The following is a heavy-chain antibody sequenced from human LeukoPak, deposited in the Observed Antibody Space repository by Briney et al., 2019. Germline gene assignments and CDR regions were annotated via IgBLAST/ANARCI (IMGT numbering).Heavy chain of an antibody. V-gene: IGHV3-23*01. J-gene: IGHJ4*02. D-gene: IGHD3-16*01. CDR1: GFTFSSYS. Sequence: QTGGSLRLSCAASGFTFSSYSMRWVRQAPGKGLEWVSGISGSGGYTYYADSVTGRVSISRDNSKSTLYLQMNSLRAEHTAVYYCASQRRLGELCDYWGQGTLVTVSS. CDR2: ISGSGGYT. CDR3: ASQRRLGELCDY.